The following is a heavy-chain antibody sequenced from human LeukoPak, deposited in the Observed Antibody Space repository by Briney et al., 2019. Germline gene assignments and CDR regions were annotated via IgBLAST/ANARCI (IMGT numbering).Heavy chain of an antibody. J-gene: IGHJ6*02. D-gene: IGHD3-3*01. CDR3: ARDLRITIFGVPMVYYGMDV. CDR1: GYTFTGYY. V-gene: IGHV1-2*02. CDR2: INPNSGGT. Sequence: ASVKVSCKASGYTFTGYYMHWVRQAPGQGLEWMGWINPNSGGTNYAQEFQGRVTMTRDTSISTAYMELSRLRSDDTAVYYCARDLRITIFGVPMVYYGMDVWGQGTTVTVSS.